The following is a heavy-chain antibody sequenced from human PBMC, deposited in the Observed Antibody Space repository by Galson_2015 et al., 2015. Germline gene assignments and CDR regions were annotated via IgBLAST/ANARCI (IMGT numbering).Heavy chain of an antibody. Sequence: SVKVSCKASGGTFSSYAISWVRQAPGQGLEWMGGIIPIFGTANYAQKFQGRVTITADESTSTAYMELSSLRSKDTAVYYCARVQGHDYGEREDYWGQGTLVTVSS. D-gene: IGHD4-17*01. CDR2: IIPIFGTA. V-gene: IGHV1-69*13. J-gene: IGHJ4*02. CDR1: GGTFSSYA. CDR3: ARVQGHDYGEREDY.